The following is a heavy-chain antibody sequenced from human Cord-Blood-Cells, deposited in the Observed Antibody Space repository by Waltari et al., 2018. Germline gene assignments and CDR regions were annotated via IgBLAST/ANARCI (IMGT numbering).Heavy chain of an antibody. Sequence: EVQLVQSGAEVKKPGESLKISCKGSGYSFTSYWIGWVRQMPGKGLEWMGIIYPGDSDTRYSPSFQGQVTSSADKSISTAYLQWSSLKASDTAMYYCARHRYYYDSSGYCDYWGQGTLVTVSS. D-gene: IGHD3-22*01. J-gene: IGHJ4*02. CDR2: IYPGDSDT. CDR3: ARHRYYYDSSGYCDY. CDR1: GYSFTSYW. V-gene: IGHV5-51*01.